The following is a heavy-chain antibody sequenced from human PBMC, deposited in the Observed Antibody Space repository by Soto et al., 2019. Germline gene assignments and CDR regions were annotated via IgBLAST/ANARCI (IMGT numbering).Heavy chain of an antibody. J-gene: IGHJ5*02. CDR1: GDSLISAHNY. CDR3: AREGHLSEQCNGLDL. D-gene: IGHD6-25*01. Sequence: QVKLQESGPRLVKPSQTLSLTCTVSGDSLISAHNYWAWLRQPPGKGLEWLGYIDYTGGTYFNPSHRSPLSRSVDTSTTQISLNLSSVTVADMAVSYCAREGHLSEQCNGLDLWGQGTLVTVSS. V-gene: IGHV4-31*01. CDR2: IDYTGGT.